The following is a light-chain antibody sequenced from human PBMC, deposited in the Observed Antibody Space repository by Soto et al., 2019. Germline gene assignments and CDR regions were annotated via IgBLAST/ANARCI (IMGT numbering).Light chain of an antibody. Sequence: EIVMTQSTATLSVSPGERATLSCRASQSVSSNLAWYQQKPGQAPRLLIYGASTRATGIPARFSGSGSGTEFTLTISSLQSEDFAVYYCQQYNNGPWTFGQGTKGEIK. J-gene: IGKJ1*01. CDR1: QSVSSN. V-gene: IGKV3-15*01. CDR3: QQYNNGPWT. CDR2: GAS.